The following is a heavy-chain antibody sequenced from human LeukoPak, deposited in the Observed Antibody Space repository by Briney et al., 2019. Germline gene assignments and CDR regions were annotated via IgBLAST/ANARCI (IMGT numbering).Heavy chain of an antibody. Sequence: SETLSLTCTVSGGSISSSSYYWGWIRQPPGKGLEWIGSIYYSGSTNYNPSLKSRVTISVDTSKNQFSLKLSSVTAADTAVYYCARGTWLVPIYLDYWGQGTLVTVSS. CDR2: IYYSGST. CDR3: ARGTWLVPIYLDY. D-gene: IGHD6-19*01. J-gene: IGHJ4*02. CDR1: GGSISSSSYY. V-gene: IGHV4-39*07.